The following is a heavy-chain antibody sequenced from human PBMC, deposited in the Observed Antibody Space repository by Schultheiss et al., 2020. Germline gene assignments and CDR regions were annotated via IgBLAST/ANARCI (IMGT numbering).Heavy chain of an antibody. CDR1: GASISSYY. V-gene: IGHV4-59*08. J-gene: IGHJ4*02. D-gene: IGHD3-22*01. CDR3: ARVYVGRAYYDSSGYYPARYYFDY. CDR2: IYYSGST. Sequence: SETLSLTCTVSGASISSYYWSWIRQPPGQGLEWIGNIYYSGSTYYNPSLKSRVTISVDTSKNQFSLKLSSVTAADTAVYYCARVYVGRAYYDSSGYYPARYYFDYWGQGTLVTVSS.